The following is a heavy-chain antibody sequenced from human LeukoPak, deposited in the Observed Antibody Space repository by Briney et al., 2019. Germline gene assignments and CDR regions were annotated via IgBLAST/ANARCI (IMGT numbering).Heavy chain of an antibody. J-gene: IGHJ4*02. CDR1: GFTFSTYS. Sequence: GGSLRLSCAASGFTFSTYSMNWVRQAPGKGLEWVSSISPSSSYMYYADSVKGRFTISRDNSKNTLYLQMNSLRAEDTAVYYCAKGTMVRGVIFDIDYWGQGTLLTVSS. D-gene: IGHD3-10*01. CDR2: ISPSSSYM. V-gene: IGHV3-21*04. CDR3: AKGTMVRGVIFDIDY.